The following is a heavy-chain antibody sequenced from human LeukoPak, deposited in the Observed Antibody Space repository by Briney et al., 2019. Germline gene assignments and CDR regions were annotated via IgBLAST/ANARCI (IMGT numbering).Heavy chain of an antibody. CDR3: ARRASGYRQTYFDY. D-gene: IGHD3-22*01. V-gene: IGHV3-64*02. Sequence: GGSLRLSRAASGFTFSIYAMHWVRQAPGKGLEYVSAISNNGGSTYYADSVKGRFTISRDNSKNTMYLQMGSVRTEDMAVYYCARRASGYRQTYFDYWGQGTLVTVSS. CDR2: ISNNGGST. CDR1: GFTFSIYA. J-gene: IGHJ4*02.